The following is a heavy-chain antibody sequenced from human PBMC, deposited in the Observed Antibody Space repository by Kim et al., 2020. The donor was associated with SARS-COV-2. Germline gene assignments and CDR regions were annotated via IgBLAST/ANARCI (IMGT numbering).Heavy chain of an antibody. CDR1: GFTFSSYA. J-gene: IGHJ4*02. CDR3: AKDRVRGDLGIHHFDY. Sequence: GGSLRLSCAASGFTFSSYAMSWVRQAPGKGLEWVSGMSGSGGSTYYADSVKGRFTISGDNSKNTLYLQMNSLRAEDTAVYYCAKDRVRGDLGIHHFDYWGQGTLVTVSS. D-gene: IGHD2-21*01. CDR2: MSGSGGST. V-gene: IGHV3-23*01.